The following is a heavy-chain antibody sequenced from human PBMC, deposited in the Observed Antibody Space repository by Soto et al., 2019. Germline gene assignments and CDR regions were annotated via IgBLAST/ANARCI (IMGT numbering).Heavy chain of an antibody. CDR1: GFSLTDYAVG. Sequence: QITLNESGPPLVTPTHTLTLTCSFSGFSLTDYAVGVGWFSQSPGKALEWLAIIYWDDDKHYRPSLESRLTITKNTSKNQVVLTMTDMEPSDTATYYCAHRGAYSSGSYLSCLDPRGQGILVIVSS. CDR2: IYWDDDK. J-gene: IGHJ5*02. D-gene: IGHD3-10*01. CDR3: AHRGAYSSGSYLSCLDP. V-gene: IGHV2-5*02.